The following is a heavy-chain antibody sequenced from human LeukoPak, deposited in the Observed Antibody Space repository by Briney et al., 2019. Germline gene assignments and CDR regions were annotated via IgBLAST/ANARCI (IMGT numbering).Heavy chain of an antibody. CDR3: ARRDRPYYYGSGSYYHGMDV. D-gene: IGHD3-10*01. CDR1: GGSISSSSYY. CDR2: IYYSGST. Sequence: KPSETLSLTCTVSGGSISSSSYYWGWIRQPPGKGLEWIGSIYYSGSTYYNPSLKSRVTISVDTSKNQFSLKLSSVTAADTAVYYCARRDRPYYYGSGSYYHGMDVWGQGTTVTVSS. V-gene: IGHV4-39*01. J-gene: IGHJ6*02.